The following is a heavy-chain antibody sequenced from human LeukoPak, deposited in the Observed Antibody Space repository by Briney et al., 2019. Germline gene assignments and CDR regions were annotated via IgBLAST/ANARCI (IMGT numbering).Heavy chain of an antibody. D-gene: IGHD3-22*01. CDR3: AKKHSSGYYGQDAFDI. J-gene: IGHJ3*02. CDR1: GFTFSSYG. V-gene: IGHV3-23*01. Sequence: PGGSLRLSCAASGFTFSSYGMSWVRQAPGKGLEWVSAISGSGGSTYYADSVKGRFTISRDNSKNTLYLQMNSLRAEDTVVYYCAKKHSSGYYGQDAFDIWGQGTMVTVSS. CDR2: ISGSGGST.